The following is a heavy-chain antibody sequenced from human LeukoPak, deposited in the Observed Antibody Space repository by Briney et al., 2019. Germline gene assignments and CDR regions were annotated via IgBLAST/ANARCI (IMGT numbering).Heavy chain of an antibody. CDR3: ARDSGSGYDYPFDY. Sequence: GGSLRLSCAASGFTFADYGMSWVRQAPGKGLECVSGINWNGGSTGYADSVKGRFTISRDNAKNSLYLQMNSLRAEDTALYYCARDSGSGYDYPFDYWGQGTLVTVSS. D-gene: IGHD5-12*01. CDR1: GFTFADYG. V-gene: IGHV3-20*04. CDR2: INWNGGST. J-gene: IGHJ4*02.